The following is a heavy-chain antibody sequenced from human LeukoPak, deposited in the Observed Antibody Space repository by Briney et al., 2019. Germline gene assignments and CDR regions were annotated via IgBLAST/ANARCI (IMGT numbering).Heavy chain of an antibody. Sequence: GGSLRLSCAASGFTFSSYGMHWVRQAPGKGLEWVAVISYDGSNKYHADSVKGRFTISRDNSKNTLYLQMNSLRAEDTAVYYCAKDRDPDYYYGSGSYLSYGMDVWGQGTTVTVSS. D-gene: IGHD3-10*01. CDR2: ISYDGSNK. CDR1: GFTFSSYG. J-gene: IGHJ6*02. CDR3: AKDRDPDYYYGSGSYLSYGMDV. V-gene: IGHV3-30*18.